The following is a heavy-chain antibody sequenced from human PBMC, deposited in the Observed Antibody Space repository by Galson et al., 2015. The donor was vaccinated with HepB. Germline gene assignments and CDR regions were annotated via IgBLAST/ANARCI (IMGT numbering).Heavy chain of an antibody. Sequence: SLRLSCAASGFTFGDYAMNWFRQTPGKGLEWVGFIRSKAYGGTTEYAASVKGRFTISRDDSKSIAYLQVNRLKTEDTAVYYCARDFWGGYYKGAYWGQGTLVTVSS. CDR2: IRSKAYGGTT. CDR3: ARDFWGGYYKGAY. D-gene: IGHD3-3*01. J-gene: IGHJ4*02. CDR1: GFTFGDYA. V-gene: IGHV3-49*03.